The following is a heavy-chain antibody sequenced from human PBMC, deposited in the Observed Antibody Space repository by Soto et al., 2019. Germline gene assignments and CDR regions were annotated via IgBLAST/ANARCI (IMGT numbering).Heavy chain of an antibody. CDR2: ISGGGGNT. V-gene: IGHV3-23*01. CDR3: AKDRGSSWYGDYFDY. J-gene: IGHJ4*02. CDR1: GFTFSNYA. Sequence: GSLRLSCTASGFTFSNYAMTWVRQAPGKGLQWVSGISGGGGNTDYPDSVKGRFTISRDNSKNTLYLQMDSLRAEDTAVYYRAKDRGSSWYGDYFDYWGQGTLVTVSS. D-gene: IGHD6-13*01.